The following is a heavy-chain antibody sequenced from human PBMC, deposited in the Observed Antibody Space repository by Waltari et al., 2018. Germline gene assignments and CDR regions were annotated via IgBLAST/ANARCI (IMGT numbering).Heavy chain of an antibody. D-gene: IGHD2-21*02. Sequence: EVHLLESGGALVQPGGSLRLSCAASGFTFRSYAMNWVRQAPGQGLEWVSGISDSGGNTYHADSVKGRFTISRDNFKNTLYLQMNSLRAEDTAVYYCAKEGQYCGGDCSNWFDPWGQGTLVTVSS. V-gene: IGHV3-23*01. J-gene: IGHJ5*02. CDR3: AKEGQYCGGDCSNWFDP. CDR2: ISDSGGNT. CDR1: GFTFRSYA.